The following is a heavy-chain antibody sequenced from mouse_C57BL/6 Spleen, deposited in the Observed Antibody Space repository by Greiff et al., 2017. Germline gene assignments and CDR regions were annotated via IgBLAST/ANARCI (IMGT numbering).Heavy chain of an antibody. V-gene: IGHV1-64*01. D-gene: IGHD1-1*01. CDR3: AGYSGSSLGYFDV. CDR2: IHPNSGST. CDR1: GYTFTSYW. Sequence: QVQLQQPGAELVKPGASVKLSCKASGYTFTSYWMHWVKQRPGQGLEWIGMIHPNSGSTNYNEKFKSKATLTVDKSSSTAYMQLSSLTSEDSAVYYYAGYSGSSLGYFDVWGTGTTVTVAS. J-gene: IGHJ1*03.